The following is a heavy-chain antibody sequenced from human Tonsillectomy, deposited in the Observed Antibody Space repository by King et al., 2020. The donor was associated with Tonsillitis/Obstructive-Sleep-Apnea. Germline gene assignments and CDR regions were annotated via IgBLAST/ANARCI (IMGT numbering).Heavy chain of an antibody. V-gene: IGHV5-51*01. J-gene: IGHJ3*02. CDR2: IYPGDSDT. CDR3: ASPAPTFNDAFDN. Sequence: VQLVESGAGVKKPGESLRISCKGSGYSFTSYCIGWVRQTPGKGLEWMGIIYPGDSDTRYSPSFQGQVTISADKSSSTAYLQWSSLKASDTAMYYCASPAPTFNDAFDNWGHGTMVTVSS. CDR1: GYSFTSYC.